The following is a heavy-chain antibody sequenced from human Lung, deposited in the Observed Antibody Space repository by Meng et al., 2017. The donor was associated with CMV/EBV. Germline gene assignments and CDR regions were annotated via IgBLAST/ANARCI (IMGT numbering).Heavy chain of an antibody. J-gene: IGHJ4*02. CDR2: ISSSGSTI. Sequence: GGSLRLTCAASGFTFSDYYMSWIRQAPGKGLEWDSYISSSGSTIYYADSVKGRFTIFRDNAKNSLYLQMNSLRAEDTAVYYCASRATGYSSSYIDYWGQGTLVTVSS. V-gene: IGHV3-11*04. CDR3: ASRATGYSSSYIDY. D-gene: IGHD6-6*01. CDR1: GFTFSDYY.